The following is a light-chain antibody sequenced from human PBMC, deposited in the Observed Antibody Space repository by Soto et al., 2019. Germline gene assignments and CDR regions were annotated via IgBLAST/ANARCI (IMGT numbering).Light chain of an antibody. CDR3: QQYNNWPIT. J-gene: IGKJ5*01. V-gene: IGKV3-15*01. CDR2: GVS. CDR1: QSVNLY. Sequence: EVVLTQSPATLSVSPGEGATLSCMASQSVNLYLAWYQQKPGQAPRVIIYGVSTRATGVPGRFSGSGSGTEFTLTISTLQSEDFGVYYCQQYNNWPITFGQGTRLEIK.